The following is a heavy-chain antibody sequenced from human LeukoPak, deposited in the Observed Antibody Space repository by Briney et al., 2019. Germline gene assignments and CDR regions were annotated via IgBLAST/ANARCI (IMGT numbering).Heavy chain of an antibody. CDR2: IKKDGSEE. CDR3: VGRNPTGNALDL. V-gene: IGHV3-7*01. J-gene: IGHJ3*01. Sequence: GGSLRLSYAAPLDSPTRSLLSTGRQAPGRGLEWVANIKKDGSEESYLDSVKGRFTVSRDNAKNSLFLQMNSLRGEDTAVYYCVGRNPTGNALDLWGQGTMVTISS. D-gene: IGHD1-1*01. CDR1: DSPTRSL.